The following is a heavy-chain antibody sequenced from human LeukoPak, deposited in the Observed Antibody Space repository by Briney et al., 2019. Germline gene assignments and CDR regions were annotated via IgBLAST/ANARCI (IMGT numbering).Heavy chain of an antibody. J-gene: IGHJ3*02. V-gene: IGHV3-21*01. CDR2: FSSSSSYI. CDR1: GFTFGDYT. CDR3: ARDQGPSNYGDAFDI. D-gene: IGHD4-17*01. Sequence: PGGSLRLSCAASGFTFGDYTMNWVRQAPGKGLEYVSYFSSSSSYIYYADSVKGRFTISRDNARNSLYLQMNSLRAEDTAVYYCARDQGPSNYGDAFDIWGQGTMVIVSS.